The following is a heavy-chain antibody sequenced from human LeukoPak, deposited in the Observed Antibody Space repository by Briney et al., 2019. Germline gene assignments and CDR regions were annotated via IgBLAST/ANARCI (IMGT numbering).Heavy chain of an antibody. J-gene: IGHJ1*01. CDR3: ASGIPVF. D-gene: IGHD1-1*01. Sequence: GGSLRLPCAASGFTFSNYWMHWVRQVPGKGLVWVSHINNDGSRTNYADSVKGRFTISRDNAKNTLYLQMNSLRAEDTAVYYCASGIPVFWGQGTLVTVSS. CDR1: GFTFSNYW. V-gene: IGHV3-74*01. CDR2: INNDGSRT.